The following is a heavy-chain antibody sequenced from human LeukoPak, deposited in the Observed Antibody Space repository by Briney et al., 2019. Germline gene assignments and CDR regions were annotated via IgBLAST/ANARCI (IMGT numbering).Heavy chain of an antibody. CDR2: ISWNSGSI. J-gene: IGHJ4*02. D-gene: IGHD5-18*01. CDR3: TKASGYSSGAVDY. CDR1: GFTFDDYG. Sequence: GGSLRLSCAASGFTFDDYGMHWVRQAPGKGLEWVSGISWNSGSIGYADSVKGRFTISRDNAKSTLYLQMNSLRADDMALYYCTKASGYSSGAVDYWGQGTLDTVSS. V-gene: IGHV3-9*03.